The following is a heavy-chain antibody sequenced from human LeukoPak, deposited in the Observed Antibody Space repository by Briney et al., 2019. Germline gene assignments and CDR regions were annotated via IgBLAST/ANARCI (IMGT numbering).Heavy chain of an antibody. J-gene: IGHJ3*02. D-gene: IGHD2-15*01. Sequence: SETLSLTCTVSGGSISSSSYSWGWIRQPPGKGLEWIGSIYYSGSTYYNPSLKSRVTISVDTSKNQFSLKLSSVTAADTAVYYCARGEVAPVGNAFDTWGQGTMVIVSS. CDR3: ARGEVAPVGNAFDT. CDR1: GGSISSSSYS. V-gene: IGHV4-39*01. CDR2: IYYSGST.